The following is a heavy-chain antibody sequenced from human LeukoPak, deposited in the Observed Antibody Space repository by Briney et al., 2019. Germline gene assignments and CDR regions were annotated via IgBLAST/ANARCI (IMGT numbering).Heavy chain of an antibody. J-gene: IGHJ5*02. CDR3: ARDLGIVGADLNNWFDP. CDR1: GFTFSSYS. D-gene: IGHD1-26*01. V-gene: IGHV3-21*05. CDR2: ISSSSSYI. Sequence: GGSLRLSCAASGFTFSSYSMNWVRQAPGKGLEWVSYISSSSSYIYYADSVKGRFTISRDNAKNSLYLQMNSLRAEDTAVYYCARDLGIVGADLNNWFDPWGQGTLVTVSS.